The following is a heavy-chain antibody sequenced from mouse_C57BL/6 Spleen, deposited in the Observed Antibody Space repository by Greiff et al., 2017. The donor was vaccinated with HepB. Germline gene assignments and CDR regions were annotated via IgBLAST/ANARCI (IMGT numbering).Heavy chain of an antibody. D-gene: IGHD2-4*01. J-gene: IGHJ2*01. CDR3: ARHPYDYDGYYFDY. V-gene: IGHV5-6*01. CDR1: GFTFSSYG. CDR2: ISSGGSYT. Sequence: DVHLVESGGDLVKPGGSLKLSCAASGFTFSSYGMSWVRQTPDKRLEWVATISSGGSYTYYPDSVKGRFTISRDNAKNTLYLQMSSLKSEDTAMYYCARHPYDYDGYYFDYWGQGTTLTVSS.